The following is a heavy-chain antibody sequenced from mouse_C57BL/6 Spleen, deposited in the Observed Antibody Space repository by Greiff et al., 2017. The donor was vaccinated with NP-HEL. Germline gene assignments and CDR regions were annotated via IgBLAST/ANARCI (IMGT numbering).Heavy chain of an antibody. CDR3: ANYYDYDGGYCDV. V-gene: IGHV1-54*01. Sequence: VQLQQSGAELVRPGTSVKVSCKASGYAFTNYLIEWVKQRPGQGLEWIGVINPGSGGTNYNEKFKGKATLTADKSSSTAYMQLSSLSSEDSAVYFCANYYDYDGGYCDVWGTGTTVTVAS. CDR2: INPGSGGT. D-gene: IGHD2-4*01. J-gene: IGHJ1*03. CDR1: GYAFTNYL.